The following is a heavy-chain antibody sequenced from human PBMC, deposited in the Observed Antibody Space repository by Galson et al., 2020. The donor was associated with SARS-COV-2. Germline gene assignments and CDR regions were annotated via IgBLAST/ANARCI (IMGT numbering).Heavy chain of an antibody. CDR3: ARRRPVFEGSGYNLYHFDF. V-gene: IGHV4-38-2*02. CDR2: VNHTGNT. Sequence: SETLSLTCTVSGFSISGGYFWGWTRQPPGKGLQWIGDVNHTGNTYYNPSLKSRLTISVDTSKNQFSLKLHSVTAADTAVYYCARRRPVFEGSGYNLYHFDFWGQGTLITVSS. CDR1: GFSISGGYF. J-gene: IGHJ4*02. D-gene: IGHD3-22*01.